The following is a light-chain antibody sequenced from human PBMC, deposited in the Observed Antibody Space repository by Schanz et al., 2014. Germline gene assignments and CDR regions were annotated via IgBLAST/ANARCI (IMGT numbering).Light chain of an antibody. Sequence: QSALTQPRSVSGSLGQSITISCTGTSTDIGAWYQQHPGKAPKVMIYDVSNRPSGVSNRFSGSKSGSTASLTISGLQAEDEADYYYCSYTGTSTLYVFGTGTKLTVL. V-gene: IGLV2-14*01. J-gene: IGLJ1*01. CDR3: CSYTGTSTLYV. CDR1: STDIG. CDR2: DVS.